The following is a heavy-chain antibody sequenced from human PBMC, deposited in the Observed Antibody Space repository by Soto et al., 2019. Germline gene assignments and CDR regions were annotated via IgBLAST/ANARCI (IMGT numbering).Heavy chain of an antibody. V-gene: IGHV3-21*01. Sequence: PGGSLRLSCAASGFTFSSYSMNWVRQAPGKGLEWVSSISSSSSYIYYADSVKGRFTISRDNAKNSLYLQMNSLRAEDTAVYYCATHPPNSIVVAGSRVAFDIWGQGTMVTVSS. CDR2: ISSSSSYI. J-gene: IGHJ3*02. CDR3: ATHPPNSIVVAGSRVAFDI. CDR1: GFTFSSYS. D-gene: IGHD6-19*01.